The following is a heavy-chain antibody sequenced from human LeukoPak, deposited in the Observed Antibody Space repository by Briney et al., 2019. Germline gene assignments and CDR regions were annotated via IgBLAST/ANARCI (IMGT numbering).Heavy chain of an antibody. Sequence: PGGSLRLSCAASGFTFSSYAMSWVRQAPGKGLEWVSAISGSGGSTYYADSVKGRFTISRDNSKNTLYLQMNSLRAEDTAVYYCARAHGGSGLYYYYYGMDVWGQGTTVTVSS. D-gene: IGHD3-16*01. CDR2: ISGSGGST. CDR1: GFTFSSYA. J-gene: IGHJ6*02. V-gene: IGHV3-23*01. CDR3: ARAHGGSGLYYYYYGMDV.